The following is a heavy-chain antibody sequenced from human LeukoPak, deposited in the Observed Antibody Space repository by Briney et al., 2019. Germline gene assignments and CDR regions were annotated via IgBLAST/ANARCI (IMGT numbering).Heavy chain of an antibody. CDR2: IYYSGST. CDR3: ARDVGVIRYFDWHLLSHPGLDYFDY. J-gene: IGHJ4*02. D-gene: IGHD3-9*01. Sequence: PSETLSLTCTVSGGSISSSSYYWGWIRQPPGKGLEWIGSIYYSGSTYYNPSLKSRVTISVDTSKNQFSLKLSSVTAADTAVYYCARDVGVIRYFDWHLLSHPGLDYFDYWGQGTLVTVSS. V-gene: IGHV4-39*07. CDR1: GGSISSSSYY.